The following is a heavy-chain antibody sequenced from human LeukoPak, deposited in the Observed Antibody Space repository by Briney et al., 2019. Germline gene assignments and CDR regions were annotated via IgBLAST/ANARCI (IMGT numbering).Heavy chain of an antibody. CDR2: IFYSGST. V-gene: IGHV4-39*07. J-gene: IGHJ4*02. CDR3: ARRQKRLLWFGELFYY. CDR1: GGSISTSNYY. Sequence: SETLSLTCTVSGGSISTSNYYWGWIRQPPGKGLEWIGNIFYSGSTYYSPSLKSRVTISLDTSRNQFSLKLNSVTAADTAVYYCARRQKRLLWFGELFYYWGQGTLVTVSS. D-gene: IGHD3-10*01.